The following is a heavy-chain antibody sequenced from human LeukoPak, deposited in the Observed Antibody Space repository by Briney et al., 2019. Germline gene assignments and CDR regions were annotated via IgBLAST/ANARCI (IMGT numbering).Heavy chain of an antibody. J-gene: IGHJ3*02. V-gene: IGHV3-21*01. CDR3: ARGYSNYGYAFDI. CDR2: ISSSSSYI. D-gene: IGHD4-11*01. CDR1: GFTFSSYT. Sequence: GGSLRLSCAASGFTFSSYTMNWVRQAPGRGLEWVSSISSSSSYIYYADSVKGRFTISRDNAKNSLYLQMNSLRAEDTAVYYCARGYSNYGYAFDIWGQGTMVTVSS.